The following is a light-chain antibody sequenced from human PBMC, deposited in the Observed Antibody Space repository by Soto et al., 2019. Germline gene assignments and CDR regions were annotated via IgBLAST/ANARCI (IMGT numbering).Light chain of an antibody. CDR1: QSVSNSY. CDR2: GAS. V-gene: IGKV3-20*01. J-gene: IGKJ2*01. Sequence: EIMLTQSPGTLSLSPGERATLSCRASQSVSNSYLAWYQQKPGQAPSLLIYGASSRATGIPDRFSGSGSGTDFTLTISRLEPEDFAVYYCQQYDSSPPYTFGQGTKVEIK. CDR3: QQYDSSPPYT.